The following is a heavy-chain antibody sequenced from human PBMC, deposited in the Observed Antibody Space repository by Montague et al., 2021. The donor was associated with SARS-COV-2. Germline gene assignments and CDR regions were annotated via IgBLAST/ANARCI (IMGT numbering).Heavy chain of an antibody. CDR2: IFHSGTT. CDR1: GGSIVTGDYY. J-gene: IGHJ5*02. D-gene: IGHD6-6*01. CDR3: VREYTGSSQAS. Sequence: SETLSLTCSVSGGSIVTGDYYWAWSRQPPGKGLEWIGSIFHSGTTYYAPSLRGRVTISVDTSKNQFSLKLNSVTAADTAFYYCVREYTGSSQASWGQGTLITVSS. V-gene: IGHV4-39*02.